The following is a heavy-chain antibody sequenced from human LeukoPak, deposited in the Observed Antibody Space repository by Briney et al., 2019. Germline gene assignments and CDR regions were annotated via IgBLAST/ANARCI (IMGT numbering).Heavy chain of an antibody. V-gene: IGHV3-21*04. CDR1: GFTFSSYS. D-gene: IGHD1-26*01. Sequence: GGSLRLSCAASGFTFSSYSMNWVRQAPGKGLEWVSSISSSSSYIYYADSVKGRFTISRDNSKNMLYLQMNSLRAEDTAVYYCAKGRYSGSYYFDYWGQGTLVTVSS. CDR2: ISSSSSYI. J-gene: IGHJ4*02. CDR3: AKGRYSGSYYFDY.